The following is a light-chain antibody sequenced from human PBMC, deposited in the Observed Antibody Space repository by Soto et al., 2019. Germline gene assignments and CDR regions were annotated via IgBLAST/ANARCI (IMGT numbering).Light chain of an antibody. CDR3: QQYGSSPRT. V-gene: IGKV3-20*01. CDR2: GAS. J-gene: IGKJ1*01. CDR1: QSVSSTY. Sequence: EIVLTQSPGTLSLSPGERATLSCRASQSVSSTYVAWYQQKPGQAPRLLIYGASSGATGIPDRFSGSGSGTDFTLTISRLEPEDFAVYFCQQYGSSPRTFGQGTKVDIK.